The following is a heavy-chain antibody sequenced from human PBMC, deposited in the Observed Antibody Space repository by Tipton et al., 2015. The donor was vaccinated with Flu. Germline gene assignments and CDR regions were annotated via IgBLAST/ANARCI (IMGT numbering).Heavy chain of an antibody. CDR3: ARTRGGYCTATACFADYFDY. CDR2: IKQGGDEK. CDR1: GFTFSTYW. J-gene: IGHJ4*02. V-gene: IGHV3-7*01. Sequence: SLRLSCAASGFTFSTYWMSWVRQAPGKGLEWVANIKQGGDEKYYVDSVKGRLTISRDNPKNSLYLQMNSLRADDTAVYYCARTRGGYCTATACFADYFDYWGQGALVTVSS. D-gene: IGHD2-8*02.